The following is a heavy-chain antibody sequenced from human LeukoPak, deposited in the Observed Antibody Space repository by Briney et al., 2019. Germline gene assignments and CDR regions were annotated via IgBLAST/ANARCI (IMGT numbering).Heavy chain of an antibody. J-gene: IGHJ5*02. CDR2: IKTVAGGGAT. Sequence: GGSLRLSCAASGFAFSKAWMTWVRQAPGTGLEWVGRIKTVAGGGATDYTAPVKGRFTISRDDSKNMLYLQMNNLKIEDTAVYYCATATADNTWGQGTLVTVSS. CDR1: GFAFSKAW. V-gene: IGHV3-15*01. D-gene: IGHD2-15*01. CDR3: ATATADNT.